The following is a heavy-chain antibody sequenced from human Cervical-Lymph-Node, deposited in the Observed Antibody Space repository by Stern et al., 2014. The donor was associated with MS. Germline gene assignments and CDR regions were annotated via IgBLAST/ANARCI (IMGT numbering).Heavy chain of an antibody. Sequence: VQLVQSGAEVKKPGASVKVSCKASGYTFTSYAMHWVRQAPGQRLEWMGWINAGNGKTKYSQKFQGRVTITRDTSASTAYMELSSLRSEDTAVYYCARVPARTYYYYYGMDVWGQGTTVTVSS. J-gene: IGHJ6*02. CDR3: ARVPARTYYYYYGMDV. CDR1: GYTFTSYA. V-gene: IGHV1-3*01. D-gene: IGHD6-6*01. CDR2: INAGNGKT.